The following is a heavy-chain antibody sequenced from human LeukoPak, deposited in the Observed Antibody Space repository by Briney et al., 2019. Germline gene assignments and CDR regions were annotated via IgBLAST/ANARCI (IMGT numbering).Heavy chain of an antibody. CDR1: GYXFTSYS. V-gene: IGHV1-18*01. D-gene: IGHD2-15*01. J-gene: IGHJ4*02. CDR2: ISAYNGNT. Sequence: GASVKVSCKASGYXFTSYSMSWVRQAPGQGLEWMGWISAYNGNTIYAQKVKGRVTMTTDTSTSTAYMELRSLKSDDTAVYYCARASYCSGGSCYSDYWGQGTLVTVSS. CDR3: ARASYCSGGSCYSDY.